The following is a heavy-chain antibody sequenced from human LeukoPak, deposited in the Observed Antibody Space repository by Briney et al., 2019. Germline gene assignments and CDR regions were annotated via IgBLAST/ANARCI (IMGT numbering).Heavy chain of an antibody. D-gene: IGHD3-22*01. Sequence: GESLKSSCKGSGYSFTSYWISWVRQMPGKGLEWMGRIDPSDSYTNYSPSFQGHVTISADKSISTAYLQWSSLKASDTAMYYCARPNITSYYDSRGYDAFDVWGQGTMVIVSS. V-gene: IGHV5-10-1*01. CDR1: GYSFTSYW. J-gene: IGHJ3*01. CDR3: ARPNITSYYDSRGYDAFDV. CDR2: IDPSDSYT.